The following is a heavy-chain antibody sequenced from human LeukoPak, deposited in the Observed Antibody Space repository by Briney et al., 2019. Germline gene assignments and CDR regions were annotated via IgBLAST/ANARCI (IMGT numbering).Heavy chain of an antibody. V-gene: IGHV4-61*01. J-gene: IGHJ5*02. D-gene: IGHD1-7*01. CDR3: AREGALELRYWFDP. Sequence: SETLSLTCTVSGGSVSSGSYYWSWIRQPPGKGLEWIGYIYYSGSTNYNPSLKSRVTISVDTSKNQFSLKLSSVTAADTAVYYCAREGALELRYWFDPWGQGTLVTVSS. CDR2: IYYSGST. CDR1: GGSVSSGSYY.